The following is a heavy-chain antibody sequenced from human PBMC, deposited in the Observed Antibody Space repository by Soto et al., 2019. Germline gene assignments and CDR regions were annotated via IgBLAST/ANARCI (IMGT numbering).Heavy chain of an antibody. CDR3: ANLEYSSSSDWFDP. J-gene: IGHJ5*02. D-gene: IGHD6-6*01. CDR2: ISGSGGWT. CDR1: GFTSSNYA. Sequence: LRLSCAASGFTSSNYAMSWVRQAPGKGLEWVSAISGSGGWTYYADSVKGRFTIPRDNSKNTLYLQMNSLRAEDTAVYYCANLEYSSSSDWFDPWGQGTLVTVSS. V-gene: IGHV3-23*01.